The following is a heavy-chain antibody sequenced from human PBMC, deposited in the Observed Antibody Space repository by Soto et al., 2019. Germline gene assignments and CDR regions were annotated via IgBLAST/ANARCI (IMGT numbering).Heavy chain of an antibody. J-gene: IGHJ5*02. CDR1: VGSFNGYY. Sequence: SEPLSLTCAVYVGSFNGYYWNWIRQPPVKGLEWIGEINHTGGTHYNPSLKSRVTMSVDTSKNQFSLRLSSVTAADTAIYYCATRITVFGLLIPPFDPWGQGTQVTVSS. CDR3: ATRITVFGLLIPPFDP. D-gene: IGHD3-3*01. CDR2: INHTGGT. V-gene: IGHV4-34*01.